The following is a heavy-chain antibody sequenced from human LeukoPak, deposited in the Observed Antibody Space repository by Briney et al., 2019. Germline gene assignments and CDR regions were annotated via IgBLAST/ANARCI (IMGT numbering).Heavy chain of an antibody. CDR1: GFTFSNAW. J-gene: IGHJ6*02. Sequence: GGSLRLSCAASGFTFSNAWMSWVRQAPGKGLEWVSYISSSGSTIYYADSVKGRFTISRDNAKNSLYLQMNSLRAEDTAVYYCARSGGTVTTYYYYGMDVWGQGTTVTVSS. V-gene: IGHV3-11*04. CDR3: ARSGGTVTTYYYYGMDV. CDR2: ISSSGSTI. D-gene: IGHD4-17*01.